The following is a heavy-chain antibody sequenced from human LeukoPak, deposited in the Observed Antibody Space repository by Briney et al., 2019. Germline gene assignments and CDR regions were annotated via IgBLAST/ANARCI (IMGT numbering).Heavy chain of an antibody. CDR1: GGTFSSYA. V-gene: IGHV1-69*04. CDR2: IIPILGIA. J-gene: IGHJ4*02. D-gene: IGHD2-8*02. CDR3: ARVDTDLFDY. Sequence: ASVKVSCKASGGTFSSYAISWVRQAPGQGLEWMGRIIPILGIANYAQKFQGRVTITADKSTSTAYMELRSLRSDDTAVYYCARVDTDLFDYWGQGTLVTVSS.